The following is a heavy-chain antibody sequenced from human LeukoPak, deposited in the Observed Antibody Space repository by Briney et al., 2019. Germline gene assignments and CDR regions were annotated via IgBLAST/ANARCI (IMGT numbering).Heavy chain of an antibody. J-gene: IGHJ4*02. D-gene: IGHD3-22*01. CDR1: GGSISSSSYS. CDR3: ARSWKTYYYGSSGYYPDY. Sequence: PSETLSLTCTVSGGSISSSSYSWGWIRQPPGKGLEWIGSIYYSGSTYYNPSLKSRVTISVDTSKNQFSLKLSSVTAADTAVYYCARSWKTYYYGSSGYYPDYWGQGTLVTVSS. CDR2: IYYSGST. V-gene: IGHV4-39*01.